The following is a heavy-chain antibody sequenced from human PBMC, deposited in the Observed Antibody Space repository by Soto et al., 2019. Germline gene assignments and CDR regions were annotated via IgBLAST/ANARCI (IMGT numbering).Heavy chain of an antibody. D-gene: IGHD3-22*01. V-gene: IGHV2-5*02. CDR3: ARLPYYYDNSGYYYEAFDY. Sequence: VSGPTLVNPTQTLTLTCTFSGFSLSTSGVGVGWIRQPPGKALEWLALIYWDDDKRYSPSLKSRLTITKDTSKNQVVLTVTNMDPVDTATYYCARLPYYYDNSGYYYEAFDYWGQGTLVTVSS. J-gene: IGHJ4*02. CDR2: IYWDDDK. CDR1: GFSLSTSGVG.